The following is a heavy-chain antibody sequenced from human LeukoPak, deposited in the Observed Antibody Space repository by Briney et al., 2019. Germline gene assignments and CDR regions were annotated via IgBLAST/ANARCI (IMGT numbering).Heavy chain of an antibody. J-gene: IGHJ4*02. V-gene: IGHV3-9*03. CDR2: VSWNSGIT. D-gene: IGHD3-10*01. Sequence: PGGSLRLSCAASRFTFDDYAMHSVREAPGKGLECVSGVSWNSGITGYADSVKGRFTISRDNDKNSLYLQMNSLRAEDMALYYCAKGRGSGSYMEGFDYWGQGTLVTVSS. CDR1: RFTFDDYA. CDR3: AKGRGSGSYMEGFDY.